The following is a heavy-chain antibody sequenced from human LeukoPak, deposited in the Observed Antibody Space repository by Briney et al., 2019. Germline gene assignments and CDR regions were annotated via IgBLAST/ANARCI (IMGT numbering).Heavy chain of an antibody. V-gene: IGHV3-30-3*01. CDR2: ISYDGSNK. D-gene: IGHD2-2*01. CDR1: GFTFSSYA. J-gene: IGHJ6*02. Sequence: PGRSLRLSCAASGFTFSSYAMHWVRQAPGKGLEWVAVISYDGSNKYYADSVKGRFTISRDNSKNTLYLQMNSLRAEDTAVYYCARDQGCSSTSCYYPTYYYYYGMDVWGQGTTVTVSS. CDR3: ARDQGCSSTSCYYPTYYYYYGMDV.